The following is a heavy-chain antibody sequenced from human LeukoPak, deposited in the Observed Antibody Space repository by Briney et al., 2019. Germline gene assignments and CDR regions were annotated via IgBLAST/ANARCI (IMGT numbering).Heavy chain of an antibody. D-gene: IGHD2-15*01. CDR2: IYYSGSA. CDR3: TRDSVVVVAATRTYYYGMDV. V-gene: IGHV4-59*01. J-gene: IGHJ6*04. CDR1: SGSISIYY. Sequence: SETLSLTCTVSSGSISIYYWSWIRQPPGKGLEWIGYIYYSGSANYNPSLKSRVTISVDTSKNQFSLKLSSVTAADTAVYYCTRDSVVVVAATRTYYYGMDVWGKGTTVTVSS.